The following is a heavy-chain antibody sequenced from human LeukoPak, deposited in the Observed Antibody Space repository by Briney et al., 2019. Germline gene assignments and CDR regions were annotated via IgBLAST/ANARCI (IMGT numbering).Heavy chain of an antibody. CDR1: GYTFTGYY. Sequence: ASVKVSCKASGYTFTGYYMHWVRQAPGQGLEWMGWINPNSGGTNYAQKFQGRVTMTRDTSISTAYMELSRLRSDDTAVYYCARVGASSSVGGVNFYYYYMDVWGKGTTVTVSS. J-gene: IGHJ6*03. CDR2: INPNSGGT. V-gene: IGHV1-2*02. D-gene: IGHD6-6*01. CDR3: ARVGASSSVGGVNFYYYYMDV.